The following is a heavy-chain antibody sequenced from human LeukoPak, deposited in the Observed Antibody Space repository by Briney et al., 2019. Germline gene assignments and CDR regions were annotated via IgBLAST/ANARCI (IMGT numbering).Heavy chain of an antibody. V-gene: IGHV3-53*04. CDR2: IYSGGST. J-gene: IGHJ4*02. CDR1: GFTVSSNY. D-gene: IGHD6-19*01. Sequence: GGSLRLSCGASGFTVSSNYMSWVRQAPGKGLEWVSVIYSGGSTYYADSVKGRFTISRHNSKNTLYLQMNSLRAEDTAVYYCARHSSSGYSDYYFDYWGQGTLVTVSS. CDR3: ARHSSSGYSDYYFDY.